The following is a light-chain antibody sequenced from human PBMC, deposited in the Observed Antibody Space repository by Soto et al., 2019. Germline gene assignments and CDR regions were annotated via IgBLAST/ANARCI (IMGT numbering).Light chain of an antibody. CDR1: SSDVGGYNY. CDR3: CSYAGSYV. V-gene: IGLV2-11*01. J-gene: IGLJ1*01. Sequence: QSALTQPRSVSGSPGQSVTISCTGTSSDVGGYNYVSWYQQHPGKAPKLMIYDVSKRPSGVTDRFSVSKSGNTASLTISGLQSEDEADYYCCSYAGSYVFGTGTKLTVL. CDR2: DVS.